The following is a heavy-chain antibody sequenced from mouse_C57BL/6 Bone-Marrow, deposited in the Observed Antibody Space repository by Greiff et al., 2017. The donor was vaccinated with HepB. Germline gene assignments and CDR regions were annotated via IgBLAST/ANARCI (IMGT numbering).Heavy chain of an antibody. Sequence: EVKLVESGGGLVQPGGSMKLSCVASGFTFSNYWMNWVRQSPEKGLEWVAQIRLKSDNYATHYAESVKGRFTISRDDSKSSVYLQMNNLRAEDTGIYYCTGQDTTVVATSYWYFDVWGTGTTVTVSS. V-gene: IGHV6-3*01. D-gene: IGHD1-1*01. CDR3: TGQDTTVVATSYWYFDV. J-gene: IGHJ1*03. CDR1: GFTFSNYW. CDR2: IRLKSDNYAT.